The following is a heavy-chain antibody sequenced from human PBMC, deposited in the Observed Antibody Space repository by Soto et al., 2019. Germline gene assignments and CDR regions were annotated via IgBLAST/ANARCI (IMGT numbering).Heavy chain of an antibody. Sequence: GVLRLSCLASRFTFSTYAMHWVRQAPGKGLEYVSTISSNGGSTYYADSVKGRFTISRDNSKNTLYLQMSSLRAEDTAVYYCVKYYFDSSGYYGLNAFDIWGQGTMVTVSS. CDR2: ISSNGGST. D-gene: IGHD3-22*01. CDR3: VKYYFDSSGYYGLNAFDI. V-gene: IGHV3-64D*06. J-gene: IGHJ3*02. CDR1: RFTFSTYA.